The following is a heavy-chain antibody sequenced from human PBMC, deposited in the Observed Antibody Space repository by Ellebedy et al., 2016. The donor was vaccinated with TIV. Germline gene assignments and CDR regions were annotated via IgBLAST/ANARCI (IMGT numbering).Heavy chain of an antibody. CDR3: ARGDDRITMIVVDDGQKKRSDY. J-gene: IGHJ4*02. Sequence: ASVKVSXXASGYTFTGYYIHWVRQAPGHGLEWMGCINPNSGGTNYAQKFQGRVTMTRDTSISTAYMELSSLRSEDTAVYYCARGDDRITMIVVDDGQKKRSDYWGQGTLVTVSS. V-gene: IGHV1-2*02. CDR2: INPNSGGT. CDR1: GYTFTGYY. D-gene: IGHD3-22*01.